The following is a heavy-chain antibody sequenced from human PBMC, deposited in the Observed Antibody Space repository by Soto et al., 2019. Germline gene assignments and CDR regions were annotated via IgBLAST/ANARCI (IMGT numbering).Heavy chain of an antibody. J-gene: IGHJ4*02. CDR3: AREATALGYADY. CDR1: GFSFSAYW. D-gene: IGHD3-9*01. V-gene: IGHV3-7*03. CDR2: IKEDGSRT. Sequence: EVHLVESGGGLVQPGGSLRLSCAASGFSFSAYWMNWVRQAPGKGREWVANIKEDGSRTYYVDDVKGRFTISRDNAKNSLYLQMNSLRSEDTAVYYCAREATALGYADYWGQGTLVTVSS.